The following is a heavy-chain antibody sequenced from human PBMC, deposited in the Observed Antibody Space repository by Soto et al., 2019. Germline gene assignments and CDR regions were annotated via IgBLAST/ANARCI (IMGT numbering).Heavy chain of an antibody. J-gene: IGHJ4*02. CDR2: IYYSGTT. D-gene: IGHD4-17*01. V-gene: IGHV4-59*01. CDR3: ARDDYGAGGFDY. CDR1: GGSISSYY. Sequence: QVQLQESGPGLVKPSETLSLTCTVSGGSISSYYWSWIRQPPGKGLEWIGFIYYSGTTNYNPSLKSRVTISVDTSKNQFSLKLSSVTAADTAVYYCARDDYGAGGFDYWDQGTLVTVSS.